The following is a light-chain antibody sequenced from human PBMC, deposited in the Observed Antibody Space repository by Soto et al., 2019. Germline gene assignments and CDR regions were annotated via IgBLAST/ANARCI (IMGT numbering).Light chain of an antibody. V-gene: IGKV3-11*01. CDR1: QSVSSY. CDR3: QQRSNWPRLIT. CDR2: DAS. Sequence: EIVLTQSPATLSLSPGERATLSCRASQSVSSYLAWYQQKPGQAPRLLIYDASNRATGIPARFSGSGSGTDFTLTISSLEPEDFAVYYCQQRSNWPRLITFGQGTRL. J-gene: IGKJ5*01.